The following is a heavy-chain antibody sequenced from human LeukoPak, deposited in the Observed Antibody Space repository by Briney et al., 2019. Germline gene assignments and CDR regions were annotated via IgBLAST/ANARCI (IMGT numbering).Heavy chain of an antibody. CDR2: ISSSSSYI. V-gene: IGHV3-21*01. J-gene: IGHJ3*02. CDR1: GFTFSSYS. D-gene: IGHD3/OR15-3a*01. Sequence: GGSLRLSCAASGFTFSSYSMNWVRQAPGKGLEWVSSISSSSSYIYYADSVKGRFTISRDNAKNSLYLQMNSLRAEDTAVYYCVREGPRGLAFDIWGQGTMVTVSS. CDR3: VREGPRGLAFDI.